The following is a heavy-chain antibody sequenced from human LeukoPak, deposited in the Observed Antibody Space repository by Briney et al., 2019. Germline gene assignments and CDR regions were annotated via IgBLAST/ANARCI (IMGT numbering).Heavy chain of an antibody. V-gene: IGHV4-59*08. D-gene: IGHD3-3*01. CDR1: GGSISSYY. CDR3: ARHSRITILGVAPESYYYYYMDV. J-gene: IGHJ6*03. Sequence: SETLSLTCTVSGGSISSYYWSWIRQPPGKGLEWIGYIYYSGSTNYNPSLKSRVTISVDTSKNQFSLKLSSVTAADTAVYYCARHSRITILGVAPESYYYYYMDVWGKGTTVTVSS. CDR2: IYYSGST.